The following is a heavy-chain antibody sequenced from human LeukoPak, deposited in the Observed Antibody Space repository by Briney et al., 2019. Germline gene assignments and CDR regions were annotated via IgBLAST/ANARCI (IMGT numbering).Heavy chain of an antibody. D-gene: IGHD3-22*01. Sequence: GGSLRLSCAASGFTVSRNYMSWVRQAPGKGLEWVSVMYSGGNTYYADSVKGRFTISRDNSKNTLYLQMNSLRAEDTAVYYCARQVAGDSSGYYFTNAFDIWGQGTMVTVSS. CDR3: ARQVAGDSSGYYFTNAFDI. V-gene: IGHV3-66*04. CDR1: GFTVSRNY. J-gene: IGHJ3*02. CDR2: MYSGGNT.